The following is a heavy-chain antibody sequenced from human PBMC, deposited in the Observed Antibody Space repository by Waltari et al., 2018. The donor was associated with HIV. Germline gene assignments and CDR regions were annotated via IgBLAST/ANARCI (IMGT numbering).Heavy chain of an antibody. J-gene: IGHJ4*02. CDR2: IKQDGSER. Sequence: EVQLAESGGGLVRPGGSLRQFCAASGFTFSTYWMNWVRQAPGKGLEWVAKIKQDGSERHYVDSVKSRFTIARDNAKNSLYLQMNSLRAEDTAVYYCARSSWHDYWGQGTLVTVSS. D-gene: IGHD6-13*01. V-gene: IGHV3-7*01. CDR3: ARSSWHDY. CDR1: GFTFSTYW.